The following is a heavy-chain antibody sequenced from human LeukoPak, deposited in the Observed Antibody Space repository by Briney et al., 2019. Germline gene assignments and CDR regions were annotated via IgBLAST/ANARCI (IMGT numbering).Heavy chain of an antibody. Sequence: GGSLRLSCAASGFTFTSFAMSWVRQAPGKGLEWVAVISYDGSNKYYADSVKGRFTISRDNSKNTLYLQMNSLRAEDTAVYYCAKDYGDYFHDWFDPWGQGTLVTVSS. J-gene: IGHJ5*02. CDR1: GFTFTSFA. D-gene: IGHD4-17*01. V-gene: IGHV3-30*04. CDR2: ISYDGSNK. CDR3: AKDYGDYFHDWFDP.